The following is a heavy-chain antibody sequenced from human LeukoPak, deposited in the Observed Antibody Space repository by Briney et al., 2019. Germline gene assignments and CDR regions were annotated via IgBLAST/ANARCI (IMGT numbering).Heavy chain of an antibody. D-gene: IGHD5-24*01. CDR2: ISGSGGST. V-gene: IGHV3-23*01. CDR1: GFTFSSYA. CDR3: ASNLEMATTPPDY. Sequence: HPGGSLRLSCAASGFTFSSYAMSWVRQAPGKGLEWVSAISGSGGSTYYADSVKGRFTISRDNSKNTLYLQMNSLRAEDTAVYYCASNLEMATTPPDYWGQGTLVTVSS. J-gene: IGHJ4*02.